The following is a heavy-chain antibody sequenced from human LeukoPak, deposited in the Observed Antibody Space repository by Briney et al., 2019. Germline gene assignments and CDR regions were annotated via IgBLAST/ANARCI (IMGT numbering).Heavy chain of an antibody. Sequence: SQTLSLTCAISGDSVSSNSAAWNWIRQSPSRGLEWLGRTYYRSKWYNDYAVSVKSRITINPDTSKNQFSLQLNSVTPEDTAVYYCARTYYYDSSRSPNAFDIWGQGTMVTVSS. CDR2: TYYRSKWYN. CDR1: GDSVSSNSAA. D-gene: IGHD3-22*01. V-gene: IGHV6-1*01. CDR3: ARTYYYDSSRSPNAFDI. J-gene: IGHJ3*02.